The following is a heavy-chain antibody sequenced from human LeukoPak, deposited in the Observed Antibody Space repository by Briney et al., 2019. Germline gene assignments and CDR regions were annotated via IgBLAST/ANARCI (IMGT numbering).Heavy chain of an antibody. CDR2: INPNSGGT. D-gene: IGHD3-3*01. CDR1: GYTFTGYY. Sequence: GASVKVSCKASGYTFTGYYMHWVRQAPGQGLEWMGWINPNSGGTNYAQKFQGWVTMTRDTSISTAYMELSRLRSDDTAVYYCARDLAGLTIFGVVKWFDPWGQGTLVTVSS. V-gene: IGHV1-2*04. CDR3: ARDLAGLTIFGVVKWFDP. J-gene: IGHJ5*02.